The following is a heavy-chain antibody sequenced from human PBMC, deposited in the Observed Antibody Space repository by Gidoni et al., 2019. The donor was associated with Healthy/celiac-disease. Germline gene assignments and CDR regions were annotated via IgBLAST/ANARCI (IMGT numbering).Heavy chain of an antibody. CDR2: INPNSGGT. CDR3: ARDIHSGYYYYGMDV. D-gene: IGHD3-10*01. Sequence: QVQLVQSGAEVKKPGASVKVSCKASGYTFPGYYMHWVRQAPGQGLEWMGWINPNSGGTNDAQKFQGWVTMTRDTSISTAYMELSRLRSDDTAVYYCARDIHSGYYYYGMDVWGQGTTVTVSS. V-gene: IGHV1-2*04. J-gene: IGHJ6*02. CDR1: GYTFPGYY.